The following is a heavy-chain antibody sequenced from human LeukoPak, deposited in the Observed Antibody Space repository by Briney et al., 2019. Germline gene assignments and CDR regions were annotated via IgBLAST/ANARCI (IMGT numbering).Heavy chain of an antibody. J-gene: IGHJ5*02. V-gene: IGHV1-69*13. Sequence: SVKVSCKASGGTFISYAISCVRQAPGQGLEWMGGIIPIFGAANYAQKFQGRVTITADESTRPAYMELSRRRSEDTALYYCARAQALEYGSGSYPYNWFAPWGQGTLVNVSS. CDR3: ARAQALEYGSGSYPYNWFAP. D-gene: IGHD3-10*01. CDR2: IIPIFGAA. CDR1: GGTFISYA.